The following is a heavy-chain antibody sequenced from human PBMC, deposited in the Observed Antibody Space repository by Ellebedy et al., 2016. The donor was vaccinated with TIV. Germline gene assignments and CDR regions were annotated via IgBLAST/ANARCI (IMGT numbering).Heavy chain of an antibody. V-gene: IGHV3-74*01. CDR3: AKTMVTGFDP. D-gene: IGHD4/OR15-4a*01. J-gene: IGHJ5*02. CDR2: ISPYGSGT. CDR1: GFTFSTYW. Sequence: GESLKISCAASGFTFSTYWMHWVRQTPEKGLVWVSRISPYGSGTIYADSVKGRFSVSRDNAKNILYLEMNSLRVEDTAVYYCAKTMVTGFDPWGRGIQVTVSS.